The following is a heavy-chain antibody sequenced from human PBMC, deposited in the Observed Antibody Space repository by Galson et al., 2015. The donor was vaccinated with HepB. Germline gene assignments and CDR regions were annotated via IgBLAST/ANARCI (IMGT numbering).Heavy chain of an antibody. V-gene: IGHV5-51*03. CDR2: IYPGDSDT. J-gene: IGHJ6*03. CDR3: ARTYCSSTSCYGYYYYMDV. Sequence: QSGAEVKKPGESLKISCKGSGYSFTSYWIGWVRQMPGKGLEWMGIIYPGDSDTRYSPSFQGQVTISADKSISTAYLQWSSLKASDTAMYYCARTYCSSTSCYGYYYYMDVWGKGTTVTVSS. CDR1: GYSFTSYW. D-gene: IGHD2-2*01.